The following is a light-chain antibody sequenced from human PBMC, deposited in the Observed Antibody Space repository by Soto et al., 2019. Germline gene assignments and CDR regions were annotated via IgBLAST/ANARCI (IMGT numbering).Light chain of an antibody. CDR3: QQYGNSPPGT. CDR2: GAS. V-gene: IGKV3-20*01. J-gene: IGKJ5*01. Sequence: ETVLAQSPGTLYFSPGERATLSCRASQSVGNSHVAWYQQRRGLPPRLLIYGASNRATCIPDRFIGIGSGADFSLTISRLEPEDFAVYFCQQYGNSPPGTFGQGTRL. CDR1: QSVGNSH.